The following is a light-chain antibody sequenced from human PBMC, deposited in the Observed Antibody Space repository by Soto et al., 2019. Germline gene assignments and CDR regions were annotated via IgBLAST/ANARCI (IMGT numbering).Light chain of an antibody. Sequence: EVVLTQSPGTLSLSPGERATLSCRASQSVRSTYLAWYQQKPGQAPRLLFYGASSRATGIPDRFSGSGSGTDFTLTINRLEPEDFAVYYCQQYGSSPTFGQGTKVEIK. CDR2: GAS. CDR1: QSVRSTY. J-gene: IGKJ1*01. V-gene: IGKV3-20*01. CDR3: QQYGSSPT.